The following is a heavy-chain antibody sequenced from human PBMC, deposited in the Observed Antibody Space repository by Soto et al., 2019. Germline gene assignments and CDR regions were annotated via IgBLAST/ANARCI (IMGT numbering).Heavy chain of an antibody. V-gene: IGHV4-59*08. Sequence: QVQLQESGPGLVKLSETLSLICTVSGGSISDYYWSWIRQPPGKGLEWVGYIYYTGSTTYNTSLKSRLTLSVDTSNNHFSLKLRSVSAADTAVYYCARLGRWLQALDSWGQGTLVTVSS. CDR2: IYYTGST. D-gene: IGHD5-12*01. CDR3: ARLGRWLQALDS. CDR1: GGSISDYY. J-gene: IGHJ4*02.